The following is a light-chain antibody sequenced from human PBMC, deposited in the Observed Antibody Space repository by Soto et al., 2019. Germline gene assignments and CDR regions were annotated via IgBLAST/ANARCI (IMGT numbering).Light chain of an antibody. J-gene: IGKJ2*01. CDR3: QQYYSTPYT. CDR2: WAS. V-gene: IGKV4-1*01. Sequence: DIVMTQSPDSLAVSLGERATINCKSSQSVLYSSNNKNYLAWYQQTPGQPPKLLIYWASTRGSGVPDRFSGSGSGTDFTLTISSLQPEDGAVYYCQQYYSTPYTFGQGTKLEIK. CDR1: QSVLYSSNNKNY.